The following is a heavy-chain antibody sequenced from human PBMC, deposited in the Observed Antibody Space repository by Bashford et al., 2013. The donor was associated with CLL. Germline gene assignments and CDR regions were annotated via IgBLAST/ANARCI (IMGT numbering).Heavy chain of an antibody. J-gene: IGHJ6*02. CDR2: INHSGST. CDR3: ARGPMIVVVINPGEPYYYYYYGMDV. V-gene: IGHV4-34*01. Sequence: SETLSLTCAVYGGPSVVTTGAGSASPQGRGVEWIGEINHSGSTNYNPSLKSRVTISVDTSKNQFSLKLSSVTAADTAVYYCARGPMIVVVINPGEPYYYYYYGMDVWGQGTTVTVS. D-gene: IGHD3-22*01. CDR1: GGPSVVTT.